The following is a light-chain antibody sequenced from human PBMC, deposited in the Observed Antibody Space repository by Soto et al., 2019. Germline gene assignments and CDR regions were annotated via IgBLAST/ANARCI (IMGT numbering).Light chain of an antibody. CDR1: RSNIGANYD. CDR3: QSYDTSLSGYV. V-gene: IGLV1-40*01. Sequence: QSVLTQPPSVSGAPGQRVTISCTGSRSNIGANYDVHWYQHLPGTAPKLLIFANNNRPLGVPDRFSGSKSCTSASLAITGLQADDEADYYCQSYDTSLSGYVFGTGTKVTVL. CDR2: ANN. J-gene: IGLJ1*01.